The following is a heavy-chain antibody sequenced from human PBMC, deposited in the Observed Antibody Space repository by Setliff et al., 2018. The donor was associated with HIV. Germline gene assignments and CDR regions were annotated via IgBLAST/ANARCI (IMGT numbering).Heavy chain of an antibody. CDR1: GDSINSGTYY. Sequence: SETLSLTCTVSGDSINSGTYYWSWIRQPAGKGLEWIGRLHLSGDTNYNPSLKSRVTMSIDTSKNQFSLKLSSVTAADTAVYYCAKVPLFVVVPAALGGMDVWGQGTTVTVSS. J-gene: IGHJ6*02. D-gene: IGHD2-2*01. CDR2: LHLSGDT. V-gene: IGHV4-61*02. CDR3: AKVPLFVVVPAALGGMDV.